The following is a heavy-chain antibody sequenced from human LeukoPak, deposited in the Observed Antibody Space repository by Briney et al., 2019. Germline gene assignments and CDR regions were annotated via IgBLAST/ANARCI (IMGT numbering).Heavy chain of an antibody. CDR1: GYTFIGYY. J-gene: IGHJ4*02. CDR3: AREGVIGDGYNFSDY. CDR2: INPHSGGT. Sequence: ASVNVSFKASGYTFIGYYMHWVRQAPGQGLEWMGWINPHSGGTNSEQNFQGRVTMSRDTSISTVYMELSRLRSDDTALYYCAREGVIGDGYNFSDYWGQGTLVTVSS. D-gene: IGHD5-24*01. V-gene: IGHV1-2*02.